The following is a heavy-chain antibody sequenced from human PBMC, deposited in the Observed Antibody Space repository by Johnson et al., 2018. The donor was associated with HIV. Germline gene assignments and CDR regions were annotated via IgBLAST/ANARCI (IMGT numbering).Heavy chain of an antibody. J-gene: IGHJ3*02. CDR3: ARDSGVPGNDAFDI. CDR2: ISYDGSNK. D-gene: IGHD3-10*01. Sequence: QEKLVESGGGVVQPGRSLRLSCAASGFTFSSYAMHWVRQAPGKGLEWVAVISYDGSNKYYADSVRGLTISRDNSKNTLYLQLSSLRSEDTAVYYCARDSGVPGNDAFDIWGQGTMVTVSS. CDR1: GFTFSSYA. V-gene: IGHV3-30-3*01.